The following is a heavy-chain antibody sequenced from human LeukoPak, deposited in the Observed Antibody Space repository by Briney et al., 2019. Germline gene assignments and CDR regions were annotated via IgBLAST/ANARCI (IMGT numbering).Heavy chain of an antibody. CDR2: IYHSGST. J-gene: IGHJ5*02. V-gene: IGHV4-38-2*01. CDR3: ARTGTMYWFDP. D-gene: IGHD1-1*01. Sequence: SETLSLTCAVSGYSISSGYYWGWIRQPPGKGLEWIGSIYHSGSTYYNPSLKSRVTISVDTSKNQFSLKLSSVTAADTAVYCCARTGTMYWFDPWGQGTLVTVSS. CDR1: GYSISSGYY.